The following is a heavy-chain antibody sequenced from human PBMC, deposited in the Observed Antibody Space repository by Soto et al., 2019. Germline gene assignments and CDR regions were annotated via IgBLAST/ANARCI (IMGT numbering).Heavy chain of an antibody. J-gene: IGHJ4*02. CDR3: ARDRADYYDSSGYYYAGY. CDR2: ISAYNGNT. CDR1: GYMFTSYG. D-gene: IGHD3-22*01. Sequence: QVQLVQSGAEVKKPGASVKVSCKASGYMFTSYGISWVRQAPGQGLEWMGWISAYNGNTNYAQKFQGRVTMTTDTSTSTAYMELRRLRSDDTAVYYCARDRADYYDSSGYYYAGYWGQGTLVTVSS. V-gene: IGHV1-18*01.